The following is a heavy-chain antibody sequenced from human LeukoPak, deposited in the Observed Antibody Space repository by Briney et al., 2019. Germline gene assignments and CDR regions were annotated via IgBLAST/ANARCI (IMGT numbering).Heavy chain of an antibody. CDR3: ARGLSIAARPTPSYYYYYYMDV. D-gene: IGHD6-6*01. Sequence: GASVKVSCKASGYTFTSYDINWVRQATGQGLEWMGWMNTNSGNTGYAQKFQGRVTMTRNTSISTAYMELSSLRSEDTAVYYCARGLSIAARPTPSYYYYYYMDVWGKGTTVTVSS. CDR2: MNTNSGNT. J-gene: IGHJ6*03. V-gene: IGHV1-8*01. CDR1: GYTFTSYD.